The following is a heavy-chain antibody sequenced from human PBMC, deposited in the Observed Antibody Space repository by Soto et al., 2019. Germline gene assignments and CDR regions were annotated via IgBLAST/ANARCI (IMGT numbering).Heavy chain of an antibody. Sequence: PSETLSLTCTVSGGSISSSSYYWGWIRQPPGKGLEWIGSIYYSGSTYYNPSLKSRVTISVDTSKNQFSLKLSSVTAADTAVYYCASLAAAGPYYYYGMDVWGQGTTVTVSS. J-gene: IGHJ6*02. CDR2: IYYSGST. V-gene: IGHV4-39*01. CDR3: ASLAAAGPYYYYGMDV. D-gene: IGHD6-13*01. CDR1: GGSISSSSYY.